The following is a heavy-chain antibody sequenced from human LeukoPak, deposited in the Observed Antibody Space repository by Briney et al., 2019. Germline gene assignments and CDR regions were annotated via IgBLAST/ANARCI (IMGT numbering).Heavy chain of an antibody. CDR3: ARDRRLGIAVAGGPCDY. V-gene: IGHV1-69*13. CDR2: IIPIFGTA. Sequence: SVTVSCKSSAGTFTIYAISWVRQAPGQGLEWMGGIIPIFGTANYAQKFQGRVTITADESTSTAYMELSSLRSEDTAVYYCARDRRLGIAVAGGPCDYWGQGTLVTVSS. D-gene: IGHD6-19*01. CDR1: AGTFTIYA. J-gene: IGHJ4*02.